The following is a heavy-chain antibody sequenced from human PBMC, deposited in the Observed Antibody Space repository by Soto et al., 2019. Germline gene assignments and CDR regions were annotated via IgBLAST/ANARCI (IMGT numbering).Heavy chain of an antibody. CDR1: GFTVSNSY. Sequence: EVQLVEAGGGLIQPGGSLRLSCAASGFTVSNSYMTWVRQSPGKGLECVSRIYSGGGTYYADSVKGRFTITRDHSKNTMYLQMNTLREEDTAMYSCVAMEEAAATYWGPGTLVTVSS. CDR3: VAMEEAAATY. CDR2: IYSGGGT. J-gene: IGHJ4*02. V-gene: IGHV3-53*03. D-gene: IGHD6-13*01.